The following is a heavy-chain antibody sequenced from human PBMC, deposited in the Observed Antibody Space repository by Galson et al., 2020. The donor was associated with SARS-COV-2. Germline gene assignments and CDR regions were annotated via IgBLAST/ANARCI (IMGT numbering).Heavy chain of an antibody. J-gene: IGHJ6*02. Sequence: GGSLRLSCAASGFTFSDYYMSWIRQAPGKGLEWVSNISSSGSTTYYADAVKGRFTISRDNAKNSLYLQMNSLRAEDTAVYYCERDQIAAAGTHYYYGMDVWGQGTTVTVSS. CDR1: GFTFSDYY. CDR3: ERDQIAAAGTHYYYGMDV. D-gene: IGHD6-13*01. V-gene: IGHV3-11*01. CDR2: ISSSGSTT.